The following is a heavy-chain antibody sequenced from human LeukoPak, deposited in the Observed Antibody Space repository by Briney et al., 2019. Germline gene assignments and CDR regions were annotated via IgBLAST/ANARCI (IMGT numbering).Heavy chain of an antibody. Sequence: QPGGSLRLSCVGSGFMFSRFGLIWVRQAPGKGLEWVSGIHGNGETTYYGDSVKGRFTISRDNSKSTLYLQMNSLRVEDTAEYFCGRDPNGDYVGAFEFWGQGTKVAVSS. D-gene: IGHD3-16*01. J-gene: IGHJ3*01. CDR1: GFMFSRFG. CDR2: IHGNGETT. V-gene: IGHV3-23*01. CDR3: GRDPNGDYVGAFEF.